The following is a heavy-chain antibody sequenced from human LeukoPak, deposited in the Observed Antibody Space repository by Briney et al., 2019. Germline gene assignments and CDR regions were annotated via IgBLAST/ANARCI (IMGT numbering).Heavy chain of an antibody. V-gene: IGHV3-11*01. CDR3: ARGAVLLRFGESAGDAFDI. CDR1: GFTFSDYY. D-gene: IGHD3-10*01. Sequence: GGSLRLSCAASGFTFSDYYMSWIRQAPGKGLEWISYISSSGSTIYYADSVKGRFTISRDNAKNSLYLQMNSLRAEDTAVYYCARGAVLLRFGESAGDAFDIWGQGTMVTVSS. J-gene: IGHJ3*02. CDR2: ISSSGSTI.